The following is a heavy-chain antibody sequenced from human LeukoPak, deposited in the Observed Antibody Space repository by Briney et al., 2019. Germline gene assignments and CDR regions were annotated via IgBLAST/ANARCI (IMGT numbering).Heavy chain of an antibody. CDR2: ISGSGGST. CDR1: GFTFSSYA. Sequence: GGSLRLSCAASGFTFSSYAMSWVRQAPGKGLEWVSAISGSGGSTYYADSVKGRFTISRDNSKSTLYLQMNSLRAEDTAVYYCARDVSPIADYCFDYWGQGTLVTVSS. CDR3: ARDVSPIADYCFDY. J-gene: IGHJ4*02. V-gene: IGHV3-23*01. D-gene: IGHD3-16*02.